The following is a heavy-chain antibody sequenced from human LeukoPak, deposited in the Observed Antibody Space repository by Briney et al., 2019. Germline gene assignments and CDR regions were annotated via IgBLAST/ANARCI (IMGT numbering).Heavy chain of an antibody. D-gene: IGHD6-13*01. CDR1: GFTFSNAW. J-gene: IGHJ4*02. Sequence: PGGSLRLSCAASGFTFSNAWMSWVRQAPGKGLEWVGRIKSQSDGGTTDYAAPVKGRFTISRDDSKNTLYLQMNSLRAEDTAVYYCARDAGAAAGTDVLGGDDYWGQGTLVTVSS. V-gene: IGHV3-15*01. CDR2: IKSQSDGGTT. CDR3: ARDAGAAAGTDVLGGDDY.